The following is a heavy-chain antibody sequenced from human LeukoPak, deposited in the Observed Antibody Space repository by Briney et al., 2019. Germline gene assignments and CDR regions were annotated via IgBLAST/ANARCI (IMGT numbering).Heavy chain of an antibody. V-gene: IGHV1-2*02. Sequence: ASVKVSCKASGYTFTGYYIHWVRQAPGQGLEWMGWINPDSGGTNYAQKFQGRVTMTWDTSISTAYMELSRLRSDDTAIYYCARDNSVGDNAWWFDPWGQGTLVTVSS. CDR2: INPDSGGT. CDR1: GYTFTGYY. D-gene: IGHD1-26*01. J-gene: IGHJ5*02. CDR3: ARDNSVGDNAWWFDP.